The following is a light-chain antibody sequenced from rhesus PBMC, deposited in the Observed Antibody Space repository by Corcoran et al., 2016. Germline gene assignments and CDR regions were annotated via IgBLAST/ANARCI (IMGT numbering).Light chain of an antibody. V-gene: IGKV1S8*01. CDR2: AAS. CDR3: QHYSDNPYS. J-gene: IGKJ2*01. Sequence: DIQMTQSPSALSASVGDRVTISCRASQNIYSNLAWYQQKPGKAPKLLIYAASSLQTGIPSRFSGSGSGTDFTLTISSLPPEDSAAYYCQHYSDNPYSFGQGTKVEIK. CDR1: QNIYSN.